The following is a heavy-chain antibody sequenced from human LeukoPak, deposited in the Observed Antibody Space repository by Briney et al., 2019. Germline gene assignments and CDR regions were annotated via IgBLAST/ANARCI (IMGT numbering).Heavy chain of an antibody. CDR1: GYTFTSYG. CDR2: ISAYNGNT. V-gene: IGHV1-18*01. CDR3: ARSPTLIVVVPAAISPYYYYMDV. J-gene: IGHJ6*03. Sequence: VKVSFKASGYTFTSYGISWVRQAPGQGLEWMGWISAYNGNTNYTRKLQGRVTMTTDTSTSTSYMELRSLRSDDTAVYYCARSPTLIVVVPAAISPYYYYMDVWGKGTTVTVSS. D-gene: IGHD2-2*01.